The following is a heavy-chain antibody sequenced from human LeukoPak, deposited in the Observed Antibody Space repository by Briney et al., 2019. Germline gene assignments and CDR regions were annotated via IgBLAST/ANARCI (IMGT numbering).Heavy chain of an antibody. CDR2: ISSSSSYI. Sequence: SGGSLRLSCVASGFTFSNYSMNWVRQAPGKGLEWVSSISSSSSYIYYADSVKGRFTISRDNAKNSLYLQMNSLRAEDTAVSYCARDLRVLMRSPLGYYFDYWGQGTLVTVSS. J-gene: IGHJ4*02. V-gene: IGHV3-21*01. CDR3: ARDLRVLMRSPLGYYFDY. D-gene: IGHD4/OR15-4a*01. CDR1: GFTFSNYS.